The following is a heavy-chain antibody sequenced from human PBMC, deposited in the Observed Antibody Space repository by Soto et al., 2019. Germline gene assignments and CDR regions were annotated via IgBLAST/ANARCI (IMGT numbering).Heavy chain of an antibody. Sequence: PGGSLRLSCAASGFTFDDYAMHWVRQAPGKGLEWVSGINWNSGSIGYADSVKGRFTISRDNAKNSLYLQMNSLRAEDTALYYCAKDLFLYRSSGFDYWGQGTLVTVSS. CDR1: GFTFDDYA. D-gene: IGHD6-6*01. V-gene: IGHV3-9*01. J-gene: IGHJ4*02. CDR2: INWNSGSI. CDR3: AKDLFLYRSSGFDY.